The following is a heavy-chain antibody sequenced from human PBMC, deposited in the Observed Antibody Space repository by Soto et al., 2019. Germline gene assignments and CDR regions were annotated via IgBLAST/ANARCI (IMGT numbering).Heavy chain of an antibody. Sequence: GGSLRLYCAASGFPFSTTDMSWVRQAPGKGLEWVSTIGGSGETTYYADSVKGRFTISRDNSKNTLYLQMNSLRADDTALYYCAKNSGLFNTWGQGALVTVSS. CDR2: IGGSGETT. D-gene: IGHD3-10*01. V-gene: IGHV3-23*01. CDR3: AKNSGLFNT. J-gene: IGHJ5*02. CDR1: GFPFSTTD.